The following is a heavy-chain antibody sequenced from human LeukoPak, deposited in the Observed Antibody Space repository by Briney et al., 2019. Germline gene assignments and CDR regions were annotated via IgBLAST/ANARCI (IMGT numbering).Heavy chain of an antibody. CDR1: GFTFRSYA. D-gene: IGHD3-10*01. Sequence: GGSLRLSCAASGFTFRSYAMSWVRQAPGKGLEWVSSISSSSRYIFYADSVKGRFTISRDNAKNSLYLQMNSLRAEDTAVYYCARDRGSSFDYWGQGTLVTVSS. CDR2: ISSSSRYI. J-gene: IGHJ4*02. CDR3: ARDRGSSFDY. V-gene: IGHV3-21*01.